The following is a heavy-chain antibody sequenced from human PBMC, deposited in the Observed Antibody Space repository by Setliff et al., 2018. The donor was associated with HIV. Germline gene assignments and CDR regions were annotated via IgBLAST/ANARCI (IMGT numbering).Heavy chain of an antibody. J-gene: IGHJ6*03. V-gene: IGHV4-59*08. Sequence: PSETLSLTCTVSGGSISSYYWSWIRQPPGKGLEWIGYIYYSGSTNYNPSLKSRVTISVDTSKNQFSLKLSSVTAADTAVYYCARHDDCSGGSCYPEGNYYYYYMDVWGKGTTVTVSS. CDR3: ARHDDCSGGSCYPEGNYYYYYMDV. CDR1: GGSISSYY. CDR2: IYYSGST. D-gene: IGHD2-15*01.